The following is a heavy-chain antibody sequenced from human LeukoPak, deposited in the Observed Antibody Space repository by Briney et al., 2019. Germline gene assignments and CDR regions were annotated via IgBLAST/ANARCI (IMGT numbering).Heavy chain of an antibody. CDR3: ARGITIFGINWFDP. CDR2: IYYSGST. Sequence: SETLSLTCTVSGGSVSSGSYYWSWIRQPPGKGLEWIGYIYYSGSTNYNPSLKSRVTISVDTSKNQFSLKLSSVTAADTAVYYCARGITIFGINWFDPWGQGTLVTVSS. V-gene: IGHV4-61*01. CDR1: GGSVSSGSYY. J-gene: IGHJ5*02. D-gene: IGHD3-3*01.